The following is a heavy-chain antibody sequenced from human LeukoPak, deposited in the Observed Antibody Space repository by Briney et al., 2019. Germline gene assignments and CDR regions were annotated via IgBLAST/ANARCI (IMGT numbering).Heavy chain of an antibody. D-gene: IGHD3-16*02. CDR3: AKSWGYTRPYYNYMDV. J-gene: IGHJ6*03. CDR1: GFTFSNYA. CDR2: IGYRGGSI. Sequence: GGSLRLSCAASGFTFSNYAMSWVRQAPGKGLEWVSIIGYRGGSIYYAYSVQGRFTISRDSSKNTLSLQMNGLRPEDTAVYYCAKSWGYTRPYYNYMDVWGKGTTVTVSS. V-gene: IGHV3-23*01.